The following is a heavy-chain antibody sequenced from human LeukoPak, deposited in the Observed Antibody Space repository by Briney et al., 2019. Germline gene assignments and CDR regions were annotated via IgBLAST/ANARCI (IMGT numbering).Heavy chain of an antibody. D-gene: IGHD2-21*02. J-gene: IGHJ4*02. CDR2: ISKNGGNT. Sequence: GGSLRLSCLGSGFTFSWYGMNWVRQAPGRGLEYVSAISKNGGNTYYVDSVKGRFTISRDNSKNTLYLQMNSRRVEDTAVYFCVKDLSDRDVDYWGQGTLVTVSS. CDR3: VKDLSDRDVDY. CDR1: GFTFSWYG. V-gene: IGHV3-64D*06.